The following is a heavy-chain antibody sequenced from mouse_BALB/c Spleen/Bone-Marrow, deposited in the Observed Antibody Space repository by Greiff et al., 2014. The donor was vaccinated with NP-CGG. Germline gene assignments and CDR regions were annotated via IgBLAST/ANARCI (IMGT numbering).Heavy chain of an antibody. CDR2: IDPETGGT. CDR1: GYTFSDYE. V-gene: IGHV1-15*01. CDR3: TRHWDYAMDY. D-gene: IGHD4-1*01. J-gene: IGHJ4*01. Sequence: QGQLKESGAELVRPGASVTLSCKASGYTFSDYEMHWGKQTPVHGLEWIGAIDPETGGTAYNQKFKGKATLTADKSSSTAYMELRSLTSEDSAVYYCTRHWDYAMDYWGQGTSVTVSS.